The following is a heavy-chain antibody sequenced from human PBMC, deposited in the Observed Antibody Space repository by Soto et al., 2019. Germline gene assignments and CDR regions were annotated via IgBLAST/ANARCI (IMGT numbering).Heavy chain of an antibody. Sequence: EVQLVESGGDLVEPGGSLRLSCVTSGFMFSSAWMSWVRQAPGKGLEWVGRIKSKTDGGARDYAAPVNGRFSISRDDSKSTLYLQMSSLRGEDTALYYCDEGWNDFWGQGTLVTVSS. J-gene: IGHJ4*02. CDR1: GFMFSSAW. D-gene: IGHD1-1*01. CDR2: IKSKTDGGAR. CDR3: DEGWNDF. V-gene: IGHV3-15*01.